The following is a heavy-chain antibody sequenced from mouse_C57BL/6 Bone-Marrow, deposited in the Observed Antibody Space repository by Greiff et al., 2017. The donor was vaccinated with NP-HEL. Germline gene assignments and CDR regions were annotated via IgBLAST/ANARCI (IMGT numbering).Heavy chain of an antibody. J-gene: IGHJ3*01. Sequence: VQLQQSGAELVRPGASVKLSCKASGYTFTSYCISWVKQRTGQGLEWIGEINPRSGNTYYNEKFKGKATLTADKSSSTAYMELRSLTSEDSAVYFCARSCGSSYLLGYWGQGTLVTVSA. CDR2: INPRSGNT. D-gene: IGHD1-1*01. CDR1: GYTFTSYC. V-gene: IGHV1-81*01. CDR3: ARSCGSSYLLGY.